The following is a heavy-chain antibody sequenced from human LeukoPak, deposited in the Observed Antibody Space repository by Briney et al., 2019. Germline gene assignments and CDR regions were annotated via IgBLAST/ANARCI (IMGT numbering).Heavy chain of an antibody. Sequence: GGSLRLSCAASGFTFSSYSMNWVRQAPRKRLEWVSSISSSSSYIYYADSVKGRFTISRDNAKNSLYLQMNSLRAEDTAVYYCARGQGWNPEAVTNAFDIWGQGTMVTVSS. V-gene: IGHV3-21*01. D-gene: IGHD1-1*01. CDR1: GFTFSSYS. J-gene: IGHJ3*02. CDR3: ARGQGWNPEAVTNAFDI. CDR2: ISSSSSYI.